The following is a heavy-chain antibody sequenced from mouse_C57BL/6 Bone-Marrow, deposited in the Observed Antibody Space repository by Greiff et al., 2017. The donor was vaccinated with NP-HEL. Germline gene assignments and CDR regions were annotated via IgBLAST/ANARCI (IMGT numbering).Heavy chain of an antibody. Sequence: EVKVVESGEGLVKPGGSLKLSCAASGFTFSSYAMSWVRQTPEKRLEWVAYISSGGDYIYYADTVKGRFTISRDNARNTLYLQMSSLKSEDTAMYYCTRDDYDGEAFAYWGQGTLVTVSA. CDR1: GFTFSSYA. J-gene: IGHJ3*01. CDR2: ISSGGDYI. CDR3: TRDDYDGEAFAY. V-gene: IGHV5-9-1*02. D-gene: IGHD2-4*01.